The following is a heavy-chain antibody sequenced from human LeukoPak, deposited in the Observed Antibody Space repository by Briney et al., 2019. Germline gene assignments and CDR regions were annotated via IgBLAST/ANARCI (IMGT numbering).Heavy chain of an antibody. CDR2: IYSGDNT. Sequence: GGSLRLSCAASGFTVSNNYMSWVRQAPGKGLEWVSVIYSGDNTYYVESVKCRFTISRENSNNTLFLQMNRLRAEVTAVYYCAGRRVLDASFDYWGQGTLVTVSS. V-gene: IGHV3-66*02. D-gene: IGHD3-16*01. J-gene: IGHJ4*02. CDR1: GFTVSNNY. CDR3: AGRRVLDASFDY.